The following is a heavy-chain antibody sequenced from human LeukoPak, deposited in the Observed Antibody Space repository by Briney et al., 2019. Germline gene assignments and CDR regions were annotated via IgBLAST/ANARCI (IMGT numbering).Heavy chain of an antibody. CDR1: GGSISTTNYF. CDR3: ARHDYSTSGNHYFDY. Sequence: SETLSLTCTVSGGSISTTNYFWGWIRQPPGKGLEWIGSIYYSGSTYYNPSLKSRVTISVDTSKNQFSLKLSSVTAADTAVYCCARHDYSTSGNHYFDYWGQGTLVTVSS. CDR2: IYYSGST. J-gene: IGHJ4*02. D-gene: IGHD6-6*01. V-gene: IGHV4-39*01.